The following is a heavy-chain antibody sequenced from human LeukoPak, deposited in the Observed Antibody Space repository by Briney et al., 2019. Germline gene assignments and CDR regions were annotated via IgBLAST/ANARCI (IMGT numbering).Heavy chain of an antibody. CDR1: GGSFSGYY. Sequence: SETLSLTCAVYGGSFSGYYWSWIRQHPGKGLEWIGYIYYSGSTYYNPSLKSRVTISVDTSKNQFSLKLSSVTAADTAVYYCASRIAAASIGNWFDPWGQGTLVTVSS. CDR3: ASRIAAASIGNWFDP. J-gene: IGHJ5*02. CDR2: IYYSGST. V-gene: IGHV4-31*11. D-gene: IGHD6-13*01.